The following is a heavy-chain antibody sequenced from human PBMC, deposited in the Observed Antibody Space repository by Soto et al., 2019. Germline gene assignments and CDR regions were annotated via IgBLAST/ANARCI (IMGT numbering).Heavy chain of an antibody. D-gene: IGHD2-21*01. Sequence: QVQLQESGPGLVKPSETLSLTCTVSGGSISSYYWSWIRQPPGKRLEWIGYIYYSGSTNYNPSLKSRVTISVDTSKNQFSLKLSSVTAADTAVYYCARRWGGPFDYWGQGTLVTVSS. J-gene: IGHJ4*02. CDR3: ARRWGGPFDY. CDR2: IYYSGST. V-gene: IGHV4-59*01. CDR1: GGSISSYY.